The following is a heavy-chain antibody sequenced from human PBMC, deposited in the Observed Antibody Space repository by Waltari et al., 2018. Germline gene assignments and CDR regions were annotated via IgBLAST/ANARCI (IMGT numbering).Heavy chain of an antibody. V-gene: IGHV5-51*01. CDR3: ARLRASYCTKGVCYRGYDY. CDR1: GYSFTNYW. Sequence: EVQLVQSGAEVKKPGESLRISCKGSGYSFTNYWIGWVRQIPGKGLEWMGFIYPGDSDTRYSPSFQGQVTISADKSIRTADLQWNSLKASDTAMYYCARLRASYCTKGVCYRGYDYWGQGTLVTVSS. D-gene: IGHD2-8*01. J-gene: IGHJ4*02. CDR2: IYPGDSDT.